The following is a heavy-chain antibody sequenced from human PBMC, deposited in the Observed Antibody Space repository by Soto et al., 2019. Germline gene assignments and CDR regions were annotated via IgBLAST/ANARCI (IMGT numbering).Heavy chain of an antibody. CDR3: ARDPHASSSSWYGSNWFDP. J-gene: IGHJ5*02. CDR1: GFTFSSYG. Sequence: GGSLRLSCAASGFTFSSYGMHWVRQAPGKGLEWVSFITYDRSNIYYADSVKGRFTISRDNAKNSLYLQMNSLRAEDTAVYYCARDPHASSSSWYGSNWFDPWGQGTLVTVSS. D-gene: IGHD6-13*01. V-gene: IGHV3-30*03. CDR2: ITYDRSNI.